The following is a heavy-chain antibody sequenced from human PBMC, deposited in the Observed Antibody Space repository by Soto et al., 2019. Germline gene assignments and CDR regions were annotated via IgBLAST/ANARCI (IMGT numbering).Heavy chain of an antibody. CDR2: ISGNSNYI. CDR3: AREPVGATKYDF. CDR1: GFTFSDYK. D-gene: IGHD1-26*01. J-gene: IGHJ4*02. V-gene: IGHV3-21*06. Sequence: AGGSLRLSCAASGFTFSDYKMNWVRQAPGKGLEWVSSISGNSNYIYYADSLQGRFTISRDNAKNLLHLQMNSLRAEDTATYYCAREPVGATKYDFWRQGALLTVSS.